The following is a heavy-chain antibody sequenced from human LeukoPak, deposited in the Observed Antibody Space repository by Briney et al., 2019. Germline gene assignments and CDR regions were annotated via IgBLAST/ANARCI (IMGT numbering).Heavy chain of an antibody. CDR3: ARDLGNVLTGYRVAWFDT. Sequence: EGSLRLSCAASGFTFSNYGFHWVRQAPGRGLEWIAVIRPGGSKKYYAHTVKGRFIISRDDSKSTMYLQMNRLRAEDTAVYYCARDLGNVLTGYRVAWFDTWGQGTLVTVSS. CDR2: IRPGGSKK. V-gene: IGHV3-33*01. CDR1: GFTFSNYG. J-gene: IGHJ5*01. D-gene: IGHD3-9*01.